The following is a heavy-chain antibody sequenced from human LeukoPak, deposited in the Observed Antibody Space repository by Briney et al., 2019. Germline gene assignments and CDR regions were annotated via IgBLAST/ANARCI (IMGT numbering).Heavy chain of an antibody. J-gene: IGHJ4*02. CDR1: GGSISSYY. CDR2: IYSSGST. D-gene: IGHD1-26*01. V-gene: IGHV4-4*09. CDR3: ARHLRAGSPLFDY. Sequence: SETLSLTCTVSGGSISSYYWSWIRQPPGKGLEWIGYIYSSGSTNSNPSLKSRVTISVDTSKNQFSLKLSSVTAADTAVYYCARHLRAGSPLFDYWGQGALDTVSS.